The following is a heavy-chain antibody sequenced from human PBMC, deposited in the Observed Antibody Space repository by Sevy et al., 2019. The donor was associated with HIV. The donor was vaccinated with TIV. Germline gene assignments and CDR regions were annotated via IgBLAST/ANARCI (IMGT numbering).Heavy chain of an antibody. Sequence: ASVKVSCKASGYTFTSYDINWVRQATGQGLEWMGWMNPNSGNTGYAQKFQGRVTMTRNTSISTAYMELSSLRSEDTVVYYCARGRGYDSSGYPFYYGMDVWGQGTTVTVSS. D-gene: IGHD3-22*01. CDR1: GYTFTSYD. J-gene: IGHJ6*02. V-gene: IGHV1-8*01. CDR3: ARGRGYDSSGYPFYYGMDV. CDR2: MNPNSGNT.